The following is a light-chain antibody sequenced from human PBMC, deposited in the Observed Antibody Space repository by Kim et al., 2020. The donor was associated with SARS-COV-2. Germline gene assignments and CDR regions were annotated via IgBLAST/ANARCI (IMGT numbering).Light chain of an antibody. V-gene: IGKV1-39*01. J-gene: IGKJ4*01. CDR2: AAS. CDR1: QSISSY. Sequence: ASVGDRVTITSRASQSISSYLNWYQQKPGKAPKLLIYAASSLQSGVPSRFSGSGSGTDFTLTISSLQPEDFATYYCQQSYSTPRTFGGGTKVDIK. CDR3: QQSYSTPRT.